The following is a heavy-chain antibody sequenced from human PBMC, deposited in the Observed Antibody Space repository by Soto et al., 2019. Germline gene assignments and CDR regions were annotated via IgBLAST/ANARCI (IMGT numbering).Heavy chain of an antibody. V-gene: IGHV4-59*01. J-gene: IGHJ4*02. CDR2: IYYSGNT. D-gene: IGHD6-19*01. Sequence: SETLSLTCTVSGGSISSYYWSWIRQPPGKGLEWIGYIYYSGNTNYNPSLKSRVTISVDTSKNQFSLKLSSVTAADTAVYYCARAGGWPDYFDYWGQGTLVTVS. CDR3: ARAGGWPDYFDY. CDR1: GGSISSYY.